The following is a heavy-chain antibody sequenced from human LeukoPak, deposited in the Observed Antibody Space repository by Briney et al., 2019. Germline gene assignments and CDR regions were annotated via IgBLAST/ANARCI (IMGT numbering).Heavy chain of an antibody. D-gene: IGHD2-2*01. Sequence: GGSLRLSCVASGFTLSRFGEQGVRQGPGKGQEWVAVLWSDGNRKYYAESVKGQFTVSRDNSKIPLYLQMESLKAEDPAVYYCAKDADTSSQYSYLDYWGQGTLVTVSS. J-gene: IGHJ4*02. V-gene: IGHV3-33*06. CDR2: LWSDGNRK. CDR1: GFTLSRFG. CDR3: AKDADTSSQYSYLDY.